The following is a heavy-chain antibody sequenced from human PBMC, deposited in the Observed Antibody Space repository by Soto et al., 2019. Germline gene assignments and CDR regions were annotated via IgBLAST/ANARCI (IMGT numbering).Heavy chain of an antibody. CDR3: ASEGWPAIGYYDGMDV. Sequence: SVNVSCNASAGTSSSYSFSWLRQPPAHGLEWMGGIIPIFGTASYAPKFQGRVTITADESTSTAYMELSSLRSEDTAVYYCASEGWPAIGYYDGMDVWGKGTRVTVSS. CDR2: IIPIFGTA. CDR1: AGTSSSYS. V-gene: IGHV1-69*13. D-gene: IGHD6-19*01. J-gene: IGHJ6*04.